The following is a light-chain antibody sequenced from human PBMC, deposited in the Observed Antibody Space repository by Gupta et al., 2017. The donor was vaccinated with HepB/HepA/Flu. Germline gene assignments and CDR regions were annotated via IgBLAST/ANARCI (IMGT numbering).Light chain of an antibody. CDR3: QVWDSSSDHVV. CDR1: NIGSKS. Sequence: SYVLTQPPSVSVAPGETARISCGGNNIGSKSVHWYQQKPGQAPVLVIYYDSARPSGIPERFSGSNSGNTATLTISRVEAGDEADYYCQVWDSSSDHVVFGGGTKLTVL. V-gene: IGLV3-21*04. J-gene: IGLJ2*01. CDR2: YDS.